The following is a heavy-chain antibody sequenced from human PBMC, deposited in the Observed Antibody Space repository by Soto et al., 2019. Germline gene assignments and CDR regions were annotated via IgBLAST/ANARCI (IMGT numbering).Heavy chain of an antibody. CDR1: GYTFTMYG. CDR2: ISGYNGNT. CDR3: ARVDYYDSSGYYGY. D-gene: IGHD3-22*01. J-gene: IGHJ4*02. Sequence: QVQLVQSGAEVKKPGASVKVSCKASGYTFTMYGISWVRQALGQGLEWMGWISGYNGNTDYAQSLEDRVTLTTDAPASSVYMELRSLRSDDTAVYYCARVDYYDSSGYYGYWGQGTLITVSS. V-gene: IGHV1-18*04.